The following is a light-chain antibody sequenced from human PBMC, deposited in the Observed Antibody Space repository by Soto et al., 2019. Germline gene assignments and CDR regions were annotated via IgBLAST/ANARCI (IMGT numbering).Light chain of an antibody. Sequence: DIPLTQSPSFLSASVGDRVTITCRASQGIRSYLAWYQQRPGKAPELLIYGASTLRPGGASRFSGSGSGTEFTLTISSLQPEDFATYSCQQTYTTPETFDQGTKVEIK. J-gene: IGKJ1*01. CDR1: QGIRSY. CDR3: QQTYTTPET. V-gene: IGKV1-9*01. CDR2: GAS.